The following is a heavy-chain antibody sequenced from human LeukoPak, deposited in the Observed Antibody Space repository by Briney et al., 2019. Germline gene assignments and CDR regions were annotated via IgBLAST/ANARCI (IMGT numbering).Heavy chain of an antibody. J-gene: IGHJ3*02. CDR1: GLTFSSYG. V-gene: IGHV3-33*01. CDR3: ARKDPLYYDILTGYPNNDAFDI. Sequence: GGSLRLSCAASGLTFSSYGMHWVRQAPGKGLEWVAVIWYDGSNKYYADSVKGRFTISRDNSKNTLYLQMNSLRAEDTAVYYCARKDPLYYDILTGYPNNDAFDIWGQGTMVTVSS. CDR2: IWYDGSNK. D-gene: IGHD3-9*01.